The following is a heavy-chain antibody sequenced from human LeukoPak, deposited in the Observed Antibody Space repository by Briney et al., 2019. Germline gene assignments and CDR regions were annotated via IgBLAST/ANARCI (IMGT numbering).Heavy chain of an antibody. CDR1: GGSISSGGYS. CDR2: IYHSGST. J-gene: IGHJ4*02. CDR3: ASGDHYFDY. V-gene: IGHV4-30-2*01. D-gene: IGHD4-17*01. Sequence: SETLSLTCAVSGGSISSGGYSWSRIRQPPGKGLEWIGYIYHSGSTYYNPSLKSRVTISVDRSKNQFSLKLSSVTAADTAVYYCASGDHYFDYWGQGTLVTVSS.